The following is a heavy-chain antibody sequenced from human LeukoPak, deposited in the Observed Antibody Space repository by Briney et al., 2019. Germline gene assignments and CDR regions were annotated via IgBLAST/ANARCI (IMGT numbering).Heavy chain of an antibody. Sequence: SETLSLTCTVSGVSITTYYWTWIRQPPGKGLEWIGNIFYSGIANYSPSLKSRVTMSVDTSKKQISLKLTSVTAADTAMYYCARDSGGLSPRDYFDLWGQGTLATVSS. CDR2: IFYSGIA. V-gene: IGHV4-59*01. J-gene: IGHJ4*02. CDR3: ARDSGGLSPRDYFDL. D-gene: IGHD5-12*01. CDR1: GVSITTYY.